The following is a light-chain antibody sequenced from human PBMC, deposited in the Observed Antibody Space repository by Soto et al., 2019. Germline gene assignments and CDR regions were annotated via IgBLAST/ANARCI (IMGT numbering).Light chain of an antibody. V-gene: IGKV3-20*01. CDR2: GAS. J-gene: IGKJ1*01. CDR1: QSVSNNY. CDR3: QQYVTSPPGT. Sequence: EIVLTQSPATLSSFPGDRVTLSCRASQSVSNNYLAWYQQKPGQAPRLLIYGASSRATGIPDRFSGSGSGTDFTLTISRLEPGDFAVYYCQQYVTSPPGTFGQGTKVDIK.